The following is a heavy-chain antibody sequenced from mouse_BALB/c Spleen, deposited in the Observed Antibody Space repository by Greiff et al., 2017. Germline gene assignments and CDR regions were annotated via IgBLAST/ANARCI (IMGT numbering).Heavy chain of an antibody. V-gene: IGHV1-9*01. CDR2: ILPGSGST. D-gene: IGHD2-1*01. Sequence: QVQLQQSGAELMKPGASVKISCKATGYTFSSYWIEWVKQRPGHGLEWIGEILPGSGSTNYNEKFKGKATFTADTSSNTAYMQLSSLTSEDSAVYYCSYGNPFAYWGQGTLVTVSA. CDR1: GYTFSSYW. CDR3: SYGNPFAY. J-gene: IGHJ3*01.